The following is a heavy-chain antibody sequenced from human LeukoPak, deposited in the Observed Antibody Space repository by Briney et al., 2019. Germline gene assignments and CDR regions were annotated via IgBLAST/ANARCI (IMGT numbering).Heavy chain of an antibody. V-gene: IGHV1-18*01. J-gene: IGHJ3*02. CDR1: GYTFTSYD. D-gene: IGHD2-2*01. CDR2: ISAYNGNT. CDR3: ATPIPPAAMSVNAFDI. Sequence: GASVKVSCKASGYTFTSYDINWVRQATGQGLEWMGWISAYNGNTNYAQKLQGRVTMTEDTSTDTAYMELSSLRSEDTAVYYCATPIPPAAMSVNAFDIWGQGTMVTVSS.